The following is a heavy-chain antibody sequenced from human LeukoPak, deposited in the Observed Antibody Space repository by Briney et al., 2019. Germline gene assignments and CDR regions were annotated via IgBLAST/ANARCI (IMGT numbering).Heavy chain of an antibody. V-gene: IGHV1-69*13. CDR3: ARGSPKSYYYDSSGYYLDY. J-gene: IGHJ4*02. CDR2: IIPIFGTA. D-gene: IGHD3-22*01. Sequence: SVKVSCKASGGTFSSYAISWVRQAPGRGLEWMGGIIPIFGTANYAQKFQGRVTITADESTSTAYMELSSLRSEDTAVYYCARGSPKSYYYDSSGYYLDYWGQGTLVTVSS. CDR1: GGTFSSYA.